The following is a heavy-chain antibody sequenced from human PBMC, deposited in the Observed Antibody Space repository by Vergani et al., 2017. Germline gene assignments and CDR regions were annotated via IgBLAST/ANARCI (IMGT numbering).Heavy chain of an antibody. CDR1: GFTFSSYA. J-gene: IGHJ4*02. V-gene: IGHV3-30-3*01. CDR2: ISYDGSNK. CDR3: ARGASGDYASSFDY. Sequence: QVQLVESGGGVVQPGRSLRLSCAASGFTFSSYAMHWVRQAPGKGLEWVAVISYDGSNKYYADSVKGRFTISRDNSKNTLYLQMNSLRAEDTAVYYCARGASGDYASSFDYWGQGTLVTVSS. D-gene: IGHD4-17*01.